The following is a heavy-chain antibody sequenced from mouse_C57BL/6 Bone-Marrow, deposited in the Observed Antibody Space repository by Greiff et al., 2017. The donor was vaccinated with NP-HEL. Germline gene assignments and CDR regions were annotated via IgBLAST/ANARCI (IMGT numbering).Heavy chain of an antibody. V-gene: IGHV1-59*01. CDR3: AKEDGRDWYFYV. J-gene: IGHJ1*03. CDR1: GYTFTSYW. Sequence: QVQLQQSGAELVRPGTSVKLSCKASGYTFTSYWMHWVKQRPGQGLEWIGVIDPSDSYTNYNQKFKGKATLTADTSSSTAYMQLSSLTSEDSAVYYCAKEDGRDWYFYVWGTGTTVTVSS. CDR2: IDPSDSYT.